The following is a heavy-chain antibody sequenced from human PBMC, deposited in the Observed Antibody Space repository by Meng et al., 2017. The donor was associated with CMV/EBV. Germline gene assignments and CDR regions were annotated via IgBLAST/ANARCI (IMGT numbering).Heavy chain of an antibody. Sequence: GESLKISCAACGFTFSSYDMHWVRQATGKGLEWVSAIGTAGDTYYPGSVKGRFTISRDNAKNSLYLQMNSLRAEDMALYYCAKEAFGYSYGTYFDYWGQGTLVTVSS. CDR2: IGTAGDT. D-gene: IGHD5-18*01. V-gene: IGHV3-13*01. J-gene: IGHJ4*02. CDR1: GFTFSSYD. CDR3: AKEAFGYSYGTYFDY.